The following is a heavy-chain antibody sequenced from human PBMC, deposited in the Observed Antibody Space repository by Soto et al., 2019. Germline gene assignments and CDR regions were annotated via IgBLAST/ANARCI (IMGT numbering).Heavy chain of an antibody. CDR3: ARDRVEAALGTFDQ. Sequence: QVQLVQSGAEVKKPGASVTVSCKTSGYTFSTYPISWVRQAPGQGLEWVGWISTYNGKTNYGQKFQGRVTITTDTSASTAYMNLRTLRSDDTAVYYCARDRVEAALGTFDQWGQGTLVTVSS. V-gene: IGHV1-18*01. J-gene: IGHJ4*02. CDR2: ISTYNGKT. D-gene: IGHD6-13*01. CDR1: GYTFSTYP.